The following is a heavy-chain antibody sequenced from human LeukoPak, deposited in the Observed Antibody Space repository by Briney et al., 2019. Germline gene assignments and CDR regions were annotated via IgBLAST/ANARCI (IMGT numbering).Heavy chain of an antibody. J-gene: IGHJ5*02. CDR1: GFTLGIYG. Sequence: PGGSLRLSCVASGFTLGIYGAHWVRQAPGRGPEWLAFIRYDGSSPFYTESVKGRFTISRDNSKNTLYLQMNSLRVEDTGVYYCAKNGITGTTYRYNWLDPWGQGTLVTVSS. CDR2: IRYDGSSP. D-gene: IGHD1/OR15-1a*01. CDR3: AKNGITGTTYRYNWLDP. V-gene: IGHV3-30*02.